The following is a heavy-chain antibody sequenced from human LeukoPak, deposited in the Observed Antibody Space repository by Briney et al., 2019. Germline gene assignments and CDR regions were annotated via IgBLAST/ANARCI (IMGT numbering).Heavy chain of an antibody. CDR2: MYSSGTT. Sequence: SETLSLTCTVSGGSISITRYYWGWIRQPPGKGLEWIASMYSSGTTYYSPSLKSRVTISVDTSKNQFSLKLSSVTAADTAIYYCARYQTGTMFAVWGQGTLVTISS. V-gene: IGHV4-39*07. D-gene: IGHD1/OR15-1a*01. CDR3: ARYQTGTMFAV. J-gene: IGHJ4*02. CDR1: GGSISITRYY.